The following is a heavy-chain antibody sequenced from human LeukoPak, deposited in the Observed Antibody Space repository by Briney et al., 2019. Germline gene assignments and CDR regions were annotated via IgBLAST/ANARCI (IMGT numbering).Heavy chain of an antibody. V-gene: IGHV1-18*01. D-gene: IGHD2-15*01. CDR2: ISAYNGNT. CDR1: GYTFTSYG. Sequence: WASVKVSFKASGYTFTSYGISWVRQAPGQGLEWMGWISAYNGNTNYAQKLQGRVTMTTDTSTSTAYMELRSLRSDDTAVYYCARDRGYCSGGSCQYYYYMDVWGKGTTVTISS. CDR3: ARDRGYCSGGSCQYYYYMDV. J-gene: IGHJ6*03.